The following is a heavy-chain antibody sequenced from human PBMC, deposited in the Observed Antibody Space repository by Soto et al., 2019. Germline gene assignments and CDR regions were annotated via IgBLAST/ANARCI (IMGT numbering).Heavy chain of an antibody. J-gene: IGHJ6*02. D-gene: IGHD3-10*01. V-gene: IGHV4-4*02. CDR3: ARVSGSYYYGMDV. CDR1: GGSISSSNW. Sequence: QVQLQESGPGLVKPSGTLSLTCAVSGGSISSSNWWSWVRQPPGKGLEWIGEIYHSRGTNYNPSLKSRVTISVDKSNNQFSLTRSSVTAADTAVYYCARVSGSYYYGMDVWGQGTTVTVSS. CDR2: IYHSRGT.